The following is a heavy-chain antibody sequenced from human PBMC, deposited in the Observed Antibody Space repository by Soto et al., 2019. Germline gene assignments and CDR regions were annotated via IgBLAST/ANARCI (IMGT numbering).Heavy chain of an antibody. CDR1: GFTFSGDS. CDR2: ISTTSTYI. V-gene: IGHV3-21*01. CDR3: TRDYVMDV. Sequence: GGSLRLSCAASGFTFSGDSMNWVRQAPGKGLELVSSISTTSTYIYYADSVKGRFTISRDNANNSLHLQMNSLRAEDTAVYYCTRDYVMDVWRQGTTVTVS. J-gene: IGHJ6*02.